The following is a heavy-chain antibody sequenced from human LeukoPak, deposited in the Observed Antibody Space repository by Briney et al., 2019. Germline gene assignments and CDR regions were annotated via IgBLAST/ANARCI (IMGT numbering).Heavy chain of an antibody. Sequence: GGSLRLSCAASGFTFSDHYMSWIRQAPGKGREWVSYISSSSSYTNNADSVKGRFTISRDNAKNSLYLQMNSLRAEDTAVYYCARVVDCSGGSCFMFPDYWGQGCLVTVSS. J-gene: IGHJ4*02. CDR1: GFTFSDHY. CDR2: ISSSSSYT. V-gene: IGHV3-11*06. CDR3: ARVVDCSGGSCFMFPDY. D-gene: IGHD2-15*01.